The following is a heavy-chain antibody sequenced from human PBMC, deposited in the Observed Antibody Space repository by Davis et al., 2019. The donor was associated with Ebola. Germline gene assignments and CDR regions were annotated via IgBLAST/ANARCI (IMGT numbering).Heavy chain of an antibody. CDR1: GGSISSYY. J-gene: IGHJ4*02. D-gene: IGHD5-18*01. CDR3: ARDRSQPYFDY. V-gene: IGHV4-59*12. Sequence: PSETLSLTCTVSGGSISSYYWSWIRQPPGKGLEWIGYIYYSGSTNYNPSLKSRVTISVGTSKNQFSLKLSSVTAADTAVYYCARDRSQPYFDYWGQGTLVTVSS. CDR2: IYYSGST.